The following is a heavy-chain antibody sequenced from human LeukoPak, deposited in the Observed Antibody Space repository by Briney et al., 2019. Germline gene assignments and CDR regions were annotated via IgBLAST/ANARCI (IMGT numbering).Heavy chain of an antibody. CDR2: INHSGSN. D-gene: IGHD2-15*01. CDR3: ARVGCSGGSCYSDY. Sequence: SETLSLTCAVYGGSFSGYYWSWIRQPPGKGLEWIGEINHSGSNNYNPSLKSRVTISVDTSKNQFSLKLSSVTAADTAVYYCARVGCSGGSCYSDYWGQGTLVTVSS. V-gene: IGHV4-34*01. CDR1: GGSFSGYY. J-gene: IGHJ4*02.